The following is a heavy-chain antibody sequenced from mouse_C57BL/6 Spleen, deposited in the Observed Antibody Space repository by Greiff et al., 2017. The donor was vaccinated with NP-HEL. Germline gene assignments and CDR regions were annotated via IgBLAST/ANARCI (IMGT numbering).Heavy chain of an antibody. CDR1: GFTFSNYW. CDR3: TGRDTMITKYFDV. J-gene: IGHJ1*03. CDR2: IRLKSDNYAT. V-gene: IGHV6-3*01. Sequence: DVKLQESGGGLVQPGGSMKLSCVASGFTFSNYWMNWVRQSPEKGLEWVAQIRLKSDNYATHYAESVKGRFTISRDDSKSSVYLQMNNLRAEDTGIYYCTGRDTMITKYFDVWGTGTTVTVSS. D-gene: IGHD2-4*01.